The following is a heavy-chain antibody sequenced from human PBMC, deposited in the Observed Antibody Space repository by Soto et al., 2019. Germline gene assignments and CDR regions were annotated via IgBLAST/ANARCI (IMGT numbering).Heavy chain of an antibody. V-gene: IGHV3-66*01. Sequence: GGSLRLSCAASGFTVSSNYMSWVRQAPGKGLEWVSVIYSGGSTYYADSVKGRFTISRDNSKNTLYLQMNSLRAEDTAVYYCAGSWNYETFDIWGQGTMVTVSS. CDR2: IYSGGST. CDR3: AGSWNYETFDI. CDR1: GFTVSSNY. J-gene: IGHJ3*02. D-gene: IGHD1-7*01.